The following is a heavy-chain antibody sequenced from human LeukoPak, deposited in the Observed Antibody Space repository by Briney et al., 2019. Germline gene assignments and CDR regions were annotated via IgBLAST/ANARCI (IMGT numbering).Heavy chain of an antibody. CDR1: GFTFSSYA. CDR2: ISGSGGST. CDR3: AKGDSSGPWAY. J-gene: IGHJ4*02. V-gene: IGHV3-23*01. D-gene: IGHD6-19*01. Sequence: GGSLRLSCAASGFTFSSYAMSWFRQAPGKGLEWVSAISGSGGSTYYADSAKGRFTISRDNSKNTLYLQMNSLRAEDTAVYYCAKGDSSGPWAYWGQGTLVTVSS.